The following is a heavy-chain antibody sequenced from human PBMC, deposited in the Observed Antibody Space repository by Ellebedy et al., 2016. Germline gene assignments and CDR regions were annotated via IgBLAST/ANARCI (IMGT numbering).Heavy chain of an antibody. J-gene: IGHJ5*02. D-gene: IGHD1-1*01. Sequence: ASVKVSXXASGSTVTPYYMHWVRQAPGQGLEWMGVINPSGTATNYAQKFQGRVTMTRDTSITTVYMELSDLRSDDTAVYYCAAGTNGTTGWFGPWGQGTLVSVSS. CDR2: INPSGTAT. CDR3: AAGTNGTTGWFGP. CDR1: GSTVTPYY. V-gene: IGHV1-46*01.